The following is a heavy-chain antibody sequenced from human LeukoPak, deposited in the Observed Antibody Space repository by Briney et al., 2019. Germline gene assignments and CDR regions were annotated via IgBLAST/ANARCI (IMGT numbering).Heavy chain of an antibody. D-gene: IGHD2-15*01. CDR3: ARRGNCSGGSCYHYHFDY. CDR2: INHSGST. J-gene: IGHJ4*02. Sequence: SETLSLTCAVYGGSFSGYYWSWIRQPPGKGLEWIGEINHSGSTNYNPSLKSRVTISVDTSKNQFSLKLSSVTAADTAVYYCARRGNCSGGSCYHYHFDYWGQGTLVTVSS. V-gene: IGHV4-34*01. CDR1: GGSFSGYY.